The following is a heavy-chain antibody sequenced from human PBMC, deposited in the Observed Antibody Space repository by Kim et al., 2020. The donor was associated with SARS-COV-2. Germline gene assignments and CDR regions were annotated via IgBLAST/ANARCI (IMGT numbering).Heavy chain of an antibody. CDR2: INTNSGNP. Sequence: ASVKVSCRASGYTFTSYALNWVRQAPGQGLEWMGWINTNSGNPIYAQGLTGRFAFSLDTSVSTAYLEISSLKAEDTAVYFCARGMLYNWKNVLGYWGQGTLVSVSS. CDR1: GYTFTSYA. D-gene: IGHD1-20*01. V-gene: IGHV7-4-1*02. CDR3: ARGMLYNWKNVLGY. J-gene: IGHJ1*01.